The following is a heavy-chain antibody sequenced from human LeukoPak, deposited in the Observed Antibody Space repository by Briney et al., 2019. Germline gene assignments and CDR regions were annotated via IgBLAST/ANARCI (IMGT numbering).Heavy chain of an antibody. CDR1: RLHFYDYG. D-gene: IGHD3-22*01. J-gene: IGHJ4*02. Sequence: TGGSLILSCATSRLHFYDYGMRWVPQAPGKGVEWVPGINWNGGSTGYEDSVKGRFTISRDNDKNSLYLQMNSLRAEDTALYYCASKHYDGSGLDYWGQGTMVTVSS. V-gene: IGHV3-20*04. CDR3: ASKHYDGSGLDY. CDR2: INWNGGST.